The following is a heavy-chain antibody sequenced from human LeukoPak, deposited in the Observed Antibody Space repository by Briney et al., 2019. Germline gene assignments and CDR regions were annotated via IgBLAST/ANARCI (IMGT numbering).Heavy chain of an antibody. CDR1: GYSISSGYX. V-gene: IGHV4-38-2*01. Sequence: NPSETLSLTCAVSGYSISSGYXXXXXXQXPXXXXXXXXXXXXSGSTYXXPSXXSRVSXSXDTSKNQVSLNLTSVTAADTAVYYXATITISGNVWSFSDLRIDFWGRGTVVTVSS. CDR2: XXXSGST. J-gene: IGHJ4*02. D-gene: IGHD6-19*01. CDR3: ATITISGNVWSFSDLRIDF.